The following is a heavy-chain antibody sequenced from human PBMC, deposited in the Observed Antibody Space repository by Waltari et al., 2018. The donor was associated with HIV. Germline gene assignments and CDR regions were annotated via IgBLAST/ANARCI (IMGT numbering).Heavy chain of an antibody. J-gene: IGHJ6*02. CDR3: ARGSRLVAAYYYYGLDV. CDR1: GFIFSAYG. D-gene: IGHD3-10*01. Sequence: VQLVESGGAVVQPGKSLRLSCAASGFIFSAYGMHWVRQAPGKGLEWVALVVYDGSNKYYSASVKGRFTISRDNAENTLFLQMSDLRADDTATYFGARGSRLVAAYYYYGLDVWGPGTTVTVSS. V-gene: IGHV3-33*01. CDR2: VVYDGSNK.